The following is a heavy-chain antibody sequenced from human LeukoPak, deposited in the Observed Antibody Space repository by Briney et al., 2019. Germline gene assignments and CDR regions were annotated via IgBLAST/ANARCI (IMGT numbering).Heavy chain of an antibody. V-gene: IGHV1-2*02. Sequence: GASVKVSCKASGYTFTGYYMHWVRQAPGQGLEWMGWINPNSGGTNYAQKFQGRVTMTRDTSISTAYMELSRLRSDDTAVYYCARLHYYDSSGYSEMAFDIWGQGTMVTVSS. J-gene: IGHJ3*02. CDR1: GYTFTGYY. D-gene: IGHD3-22*01. CDR2: INPNSGGT. CDR3: ARLHYYDSSGYSEMAFDI.